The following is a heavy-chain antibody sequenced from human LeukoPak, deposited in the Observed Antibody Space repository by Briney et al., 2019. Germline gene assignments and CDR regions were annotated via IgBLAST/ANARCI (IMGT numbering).Heavy chain of an antibody. CDR1: GGTFSSYA. D-gene: IGHD2-2*01. Sequence: SVNVSCTASGGTFSSYAISWVRQAPGQGLEWMGGIIPIFGTANYAQKFQGRVTITADESTSTAYMELSSLRSEDTAVYYCARRGVVPAATHFDYWGQGTLVTVSS. J-gene: IGHJ4*02. CDR2: IIPIFGTA. V-gene: IGHV1-69*13. CDR3: ARRGVVPAATHFDY.